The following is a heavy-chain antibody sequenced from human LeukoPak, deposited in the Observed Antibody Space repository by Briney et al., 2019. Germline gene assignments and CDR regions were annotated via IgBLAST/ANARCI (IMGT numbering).Heavy chain of an antibody. CDR3: TRLLKYSGSYYCDY. CDR2: IYYGGST. V-gene: IGHV4-39*01. CDR1: GGSISSNRHY. J-gene: IGHJ4*02. Sequence: SETLSLTCTVSGGSISSNRHYWGWIRQPPGKGLEWIGNIYYGGSTYYNPSLKSRVTISVDTSKNQFPLKLSSVTAADTAVYYCTRLLKYSGSYYCDYWGQGSLVTVSS. D-gene: IGHD1-26*01.